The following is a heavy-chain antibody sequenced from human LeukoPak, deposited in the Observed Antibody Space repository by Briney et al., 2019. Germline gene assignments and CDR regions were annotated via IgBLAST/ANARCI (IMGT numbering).Heavy chain of an antibody. CDR2: ISSSGSTL. Sequence: GGPVSLSCAASGLTFSRYQMSWVRQAPGERLEWVSYISSSGSTLYYADSVKGQFTISRENAKNSLYLQMNSLRAEDTAVYYCAELGITMIGGVWGKGTTVTISS. CDR1: GLTFSRYQ. J-gene: IGHJ6*04. D-gene: IGHD3-10*02. V-gene: IGHV3-48*03. CDR3: AELGITMIGGV.